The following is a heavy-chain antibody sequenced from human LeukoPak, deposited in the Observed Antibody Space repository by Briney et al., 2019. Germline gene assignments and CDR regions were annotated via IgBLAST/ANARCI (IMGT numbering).Heavy chain of an antibody. D-gene: IGHD6-13*01. CDR2: INHSGST. Sequence: KPGGSLRLSCAASGFTFSSYSLNWVRQAPGKGLEWIGEINHSGSTNYNPSLKSRVTISVDTSKNQFSLKLSSVTAAHTAVYYCARGGGIAAAGPRGDNYFDYWGQGTLVTVSS. CDR3: ARGGGIAAAGPRGDNYFDY. J-gene: IGHJ4*02. CDR1: GFTFSSYS. V-gene: IGHV4-34*01.